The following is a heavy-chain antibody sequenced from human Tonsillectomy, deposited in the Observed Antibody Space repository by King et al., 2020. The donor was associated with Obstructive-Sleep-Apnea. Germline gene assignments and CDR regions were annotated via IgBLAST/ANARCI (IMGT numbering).Heavy chain of an antibody. CDR3: ARSTPFIRFGEAHYYFDY. CDR1: GGSISSGGYY. V-gene: IGHV4-31*03. J-gene: IGHJ4*02. Sequence: QLQESGPGLVKPSQTLSLTCTVSGGSISSGGYYWSWIRQHPGKGLEWIGYIYYSGSTYYNPSLKSRVTISVDTSKNQFSLKLSSVTAADTAGYYCARSTPFIRFGEAHYYFDYWGQGTLVTVSS. CDR2: IYYSGST. D-gene: IGHD3-10*01.